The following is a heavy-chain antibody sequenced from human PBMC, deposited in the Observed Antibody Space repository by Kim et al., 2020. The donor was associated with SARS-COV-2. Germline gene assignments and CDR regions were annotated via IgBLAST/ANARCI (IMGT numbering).Heavy chain of an antibody. V-gene: IGHV3-53*01. J-gene: IGHJ6*02. Sequence: SVRGRFTISRDNTRNTVYLQMNSLRAEDTAVYYCARLGPVTANYYYGMDVWGQGTTVTVSS. CDR3: ARLGPVTANYYYGMDV. D-gene: IGHD2-21*02.